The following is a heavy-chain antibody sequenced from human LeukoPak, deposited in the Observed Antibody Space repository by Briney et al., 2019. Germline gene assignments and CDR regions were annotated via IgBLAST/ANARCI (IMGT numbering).Heavy chain of an antibody. CDR3: ARDFIVVDAFDI. CDR2: INHSGST. CDR1: GGSFSGYY. D-gene: IGHD3-16*02. Sequence: SETLSLTCAVYGGSFSGYYWSWIRQPPGKGLEWIGEINHSGSTNYNPSLKSRVTISVDTSKNQFSLQLSSVTPEDTAVYYCARDFIVVDAFDIWGQGTMVTVSS. J-gene: IGHJ3*02. V-gene: IGHV4-34*01.